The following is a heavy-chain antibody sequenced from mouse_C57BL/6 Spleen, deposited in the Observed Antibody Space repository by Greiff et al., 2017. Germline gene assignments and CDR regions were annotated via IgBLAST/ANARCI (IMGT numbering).Heavy chain of an antibody. CDR3: AREGYYSMFAY. D-gene: IGHD2-5*01. CDR2: INPNNGGT. V-gene: IGHV1-22*01. J-gene: IGHJ3*01. CDR1: GYTFTDYN. Sequence: LVKPGASVKMSCKASGYTFTDYNMHWVKQSHGKSLEWIGYINPNNGGTSYNQKFKGKATLTVNKSSSTAYMELRSLTSEDSAVYYCAREGYYSMFAYWGQGTLVTVSA.